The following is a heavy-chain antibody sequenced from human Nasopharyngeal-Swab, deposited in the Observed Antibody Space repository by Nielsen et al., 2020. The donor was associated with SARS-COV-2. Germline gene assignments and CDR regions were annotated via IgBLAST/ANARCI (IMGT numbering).Heavy chain of an antibody. CDR3: ATSGSSVTAGVNMDV. V-gene: IGHV4-4*02. D-gene: IGHD6-13*01. Sequence: WIRQPPGKGLEWIGEIYQSGNTNYNPSLKSRVSISLDKSKNQFSLNLTPVTVADTAVYYCATSGSSVTAGVNMDVWGKGTTVTVSS. CDR2: IYQSGNT. J-gene: IGHJ6*03.